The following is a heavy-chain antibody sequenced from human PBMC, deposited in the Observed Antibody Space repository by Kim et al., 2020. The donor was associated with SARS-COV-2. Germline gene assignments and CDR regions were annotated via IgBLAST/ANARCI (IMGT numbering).Heavy chain of an antibody. Sequence: YEDSVKGPFTISRDNSNNTIFLQMNSLTPDDTAVYYCARRDFWSTYPFDYWGQGTLVTVSS. J-gene: IGHJ4*02. CDR3: ARRDFWSTYPFDY. D-gene: IGHD3-3*01. V-gene: IGHV3-30*01.